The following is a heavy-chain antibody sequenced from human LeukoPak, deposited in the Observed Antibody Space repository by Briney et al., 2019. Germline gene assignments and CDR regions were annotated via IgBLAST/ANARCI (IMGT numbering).Heavy chain of an antibody. CDR1: GGSISSYY. CDR3: AGTMLGQGSTFDY. J-gene: IGHJ4*02. Sequence: SETLSLTCTVSGGSISSYYWSWIRQPPGKGLEWIGYIYYSGSTNYNPSLTSRVTISVDTSKNQFSLKLSSVTAADTAVYYCAGTMLGQGSTFDYWGQGTLVTVSS. CDR2: IYYSGST. V-gene: IGHV4-59*01. D-gene: IGHD4/OR15-4a*01.